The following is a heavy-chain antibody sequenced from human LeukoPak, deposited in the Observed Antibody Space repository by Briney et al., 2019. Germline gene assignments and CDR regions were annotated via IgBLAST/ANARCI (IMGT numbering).Heavy chain of an antibody. CDR2: ISSSSTYI. Sequence: GGSLRLSCAASGFTFNTYSMNWVRQAPGKGLEWVSSISSSSTYIYYADSVKGRFTISRDNAKNSLYLQMNSLRAEDTAVYYCASSGIAAPGYWGQGTLVTVSS. V-gene: IGHV3-21*01. J-gene: IGHJ4*02. CDR1: GFTFNTYS. D-gene: IGHD6-13*01. CDR3: ASSGIAAPGY.